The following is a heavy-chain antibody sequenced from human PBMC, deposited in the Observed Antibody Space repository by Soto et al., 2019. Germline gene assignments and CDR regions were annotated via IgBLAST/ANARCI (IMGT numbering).Heavy chain of an antibody. CDR2: IYYSGST. D-gene: IGHD3-22*01. CDR3: ARTPTLYYDSSGYSIYFDY. Sequence: PSETLSLTCTVSGGSISSGGYYWSWIRQHPGKGLEWIGYIYYSGSTYYSPSLKSRVTISVDTSKNQFSLKLSSVTAADTAVYYCARTPTLYYDSSGYSIYFDYWGQGTLVTVSS. J-gene: IGHJ4*02. V-gene: IGHV4-31*03. CDR1: GGSISSGGYY.